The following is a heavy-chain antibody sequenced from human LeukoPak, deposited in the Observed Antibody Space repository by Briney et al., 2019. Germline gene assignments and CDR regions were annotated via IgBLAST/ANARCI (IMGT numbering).Heavy chain of an antibody. D-gene: IGHD4-23*01. CDR1: GFTLSSYS. J-gene: IGHJ5*02. CDR2: ISSSSSYI. Sequence: GGSLRLSCAASGFTLSSYSMNWVRQAPGKGLGWVSSISSSSSYIYYADSVKGRFTISRDNAKNSLYLQMNSLRAEDTAVYYCARVRGGKPNWFDPWGQGTLVTVSS. CDR3: ARVRGGKPNWFDP. V-gene: IGHV3-21*01.